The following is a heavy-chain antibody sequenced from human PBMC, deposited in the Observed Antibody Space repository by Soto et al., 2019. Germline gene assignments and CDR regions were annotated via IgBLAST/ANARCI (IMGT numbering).Heavy chain of an antibody. D-gene: IGHD6-19*01. J-gene: IGHJ4*02. V-gene: IGHV3-30*18. CDR2: ISNDGTNT. CDR3: AKDRVSDHTSGWPQGD. CDR1: GFTFGGYC. Sequence: GSLRVSCAASGFTFGGYCLHWVRQAPGKGLEWVAGISNDGTNTYYVDSVKGRFTISRDNSKNTLDLQMNSLRAEDTAVYYCAKDRVSDHTSGWPQGDWGQGTLVTVSS.